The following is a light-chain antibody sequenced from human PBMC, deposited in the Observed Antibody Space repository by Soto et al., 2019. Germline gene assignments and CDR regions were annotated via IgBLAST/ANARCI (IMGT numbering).Light chain of an antibody. V-gene: IGLV1-44*01. CDR3: AAWDDGLSGV. J-gene: IGLJ3*02. CDR2: GDN. CDR1: SSNIGSNT. Sequence: QSVLTQPPSASGTPGQRVTISCSGSSSNIGSNTVSWYQQLPGTAPKLLIYGDNQRPSGVPDRFSGSKSGTSASLAISGLQSADEADYYCAAWDDGLSGVFGGGTKVTVL.